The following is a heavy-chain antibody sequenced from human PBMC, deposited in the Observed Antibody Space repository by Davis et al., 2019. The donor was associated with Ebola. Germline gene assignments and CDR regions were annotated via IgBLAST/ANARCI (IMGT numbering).Heavy chain of an antibody. CDR2: MNPNSGNT. CDR3: ARAEYCGGDCRGAFDP. Sequence: ASVKVSCKASGYTFTGYYMHWVRQATGQGLEWMGWMNPNSGNTGYAQKFQGRVTITRNTSISTAYMELSSLRSEDTAVYYCARAEYCGGDCRGAFDPWGQGTLVTVSS. J-gene: IGHJ5*02. CDR1: GYTFTGYY. D-gene: IGHD2-21*01. V-gene: IGHV1-8*03.